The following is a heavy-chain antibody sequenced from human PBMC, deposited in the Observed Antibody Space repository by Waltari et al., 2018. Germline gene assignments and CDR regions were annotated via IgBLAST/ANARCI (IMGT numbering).Heavy chain of an antibody. J-gene: IGHJ6*03. CDR1: GGPISSGGYY. V-gene: IGHV4-31*03. CDR3: ARVRLVVWHYYMDV. Sequence: QVQLQESGPGLVKPSQTLSLTCPVSGGPISSGGYYWSWIRQHPGKGLEWIGYSYYSGSTYYNPSLKSRVTISVDTSKNQFSLKLSSVTAADTAVYYCARVRLVVWHYYMDVWGKGTTVTVSS. CDR2: SYYSGST. D-gene: IGHD2-15*01.